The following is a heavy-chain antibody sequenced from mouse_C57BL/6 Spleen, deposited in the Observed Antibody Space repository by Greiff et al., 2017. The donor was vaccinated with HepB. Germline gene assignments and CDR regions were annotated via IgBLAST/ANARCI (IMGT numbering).Heavy chain of an antibody. V-gene: IGHV1-69*01. CDR2: IDPSDSYT. CDR3: ARGGYGSSLDY. D-gene: IGHD1-1*01. Sequence: QVHVKQPGAELVMPGASVKLSCKASGYTFTSYWMHWVKQRPGQGLEWIGEIDPSDSYTNYNQKFKGKSTLTVDKSSSTAYMQLSSLTSEDSAVYYCARGGYGSSLDYWGQGTTLTVSS. J-gene: IGHJ2*01. CDR1: GYTFTSYW.